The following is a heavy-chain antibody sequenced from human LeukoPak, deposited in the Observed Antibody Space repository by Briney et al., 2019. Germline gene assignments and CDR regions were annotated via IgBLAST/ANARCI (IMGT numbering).Heavy chain of an antibody. Sequence: GGSLRLSCAASGFPFSEYSMNWVRQAPGKGLEWISYIGISSGNTKYADSVKGRFTVSADNARNSLYLQMNSLRVEDTAVFYCARDGFVGAADYWGQGTLVTVSS. D-gene: IGHD6-13*01. CDR3: ARDGFVGAADY. CDR2: IGISSGNT. J-gene: IGHJ4*02. V-gene: IGHV3-11*06. CDR1: GFPFSEYS.